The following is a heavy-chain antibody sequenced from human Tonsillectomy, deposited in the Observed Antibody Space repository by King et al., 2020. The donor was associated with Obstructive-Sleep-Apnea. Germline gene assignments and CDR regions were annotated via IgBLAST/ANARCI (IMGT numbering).Heavy chain of an antibody. CDR1: GGSISSSSYY. J-gene: IGHJ5*02. CDR2: IYYSGSP. D-gene: IGHD3/OR15-3a*01. CDR3: AALDGWFDP. V-gene: IGHV4-39*07. Sequence: QLQESGPGLVKPSETLSLTCTVSGGSISSSSYYWGWIRQPPGKGLGWIGGIYYSGSPYYNPSLKGRVPISVDTSKNQFSLKLSSVTAADTAVYYCAALDGWFDPWGQGTLVTVSS.